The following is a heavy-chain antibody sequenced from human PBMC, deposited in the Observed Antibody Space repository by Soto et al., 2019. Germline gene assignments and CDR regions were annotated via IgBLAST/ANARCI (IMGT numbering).Heavy chain of an antibody. CDR1: GYTFSDYY. D-gene: IGHD5-18*01. Sequence: ASLKVSCKASGYTFSDYYIHWVRQAPGQGLEWMGWINPNTNTDVINYAERFQGRVTMTSDTSVTTAYMELSGLKSDDTAVYYCARGPRKQLWVGYFDYWGQGTLVTVSS. CDR2: INPNTNTDVI. J-gene: IGHJ4*02. V-gene: IGHV1-2*02. CDR3: ARGPRKQLWVGYFDY.